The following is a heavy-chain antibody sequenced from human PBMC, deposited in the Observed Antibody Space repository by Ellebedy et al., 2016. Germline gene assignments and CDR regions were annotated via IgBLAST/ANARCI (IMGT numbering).Heavy chain of an antibody. V-gene: IGHV4-34*01. CDR3: ARRGGTFIVDFFDY. D-gene: IGHD2-21*01. Sequence: SETLSLXCGVSGGSFTGYSWTWIRQSPGKGLEWIGQINHSGSVNYNPSLERRVSMSIDVSQKTFSLRLTSLTAADTSVYYCARRGGTFIVDFFDYWGQGTLVTVSS. CDR1: GGSFTGYS. CDR2: INHSGSV. J-gene: IGHJ4*02.